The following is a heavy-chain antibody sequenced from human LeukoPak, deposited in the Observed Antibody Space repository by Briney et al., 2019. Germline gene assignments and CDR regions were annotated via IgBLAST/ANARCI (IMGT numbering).Heavy chain of an antibody. V-gene: IGHV3-30-3*01. CDR3: ARDSWGWDC. J-gene: IGHJ4*02. D-gene: IGHD3-16*01. CDR2: ISYDGSNK. Sequence: GGSLRLSCAASGFTFSSYAMHWVRQAPGKGLEWVAVISYDGSNKYYADSVKGRFTISRDNSKNTVYLEMSSLRAEDTAVYYCARDSWGWDCWGQGTLVIVSS. CDR1: GFTFSSYA.